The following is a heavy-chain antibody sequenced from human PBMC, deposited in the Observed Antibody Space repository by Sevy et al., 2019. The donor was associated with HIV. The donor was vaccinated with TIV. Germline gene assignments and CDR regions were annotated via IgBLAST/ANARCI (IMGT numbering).Heavy chain of an antibody. CDR2: IRYDGSDK. D-gene: IGHD6-13*01. Sequence: GGSLRLSCTASGFTFSNFGMHWVRQVPGKGLEWVTFIRYDGSDKYYAASVKGRFTNSRDDSKNTLYLQMDSLRAEDTAIYYCAKDLAGPGRRYFDYWGQGTLVTVSS. V-gene: IGHV3-30*02. CDR3: AKDLAGPGRRYFDY. CDR1: GFTFSNFG. J-gene: IGHJ4*02.